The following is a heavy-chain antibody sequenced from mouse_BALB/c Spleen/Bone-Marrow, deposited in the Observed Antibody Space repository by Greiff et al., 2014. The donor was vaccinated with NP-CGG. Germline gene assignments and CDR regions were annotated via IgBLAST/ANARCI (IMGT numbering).Heavy chain of an antibody. CDR1: GYTFTDHA. CDR3: KRSEGSGNYDY. J-gene: IGHJ2*01. CDR2: ISPGDGDI. Sequence: VQLQESGAELMKPGASVKISCKASGYTFTDHAIHWVKQKPEQGLEWIGYISPGDGDIKYNEKFKDKATLTADKSSSTAYMQLSSLTSDDSAVYFCKRSEGSGNYDYWGQGTTLTVSS. D-gene: IGHD2-1*01. V-gene: IGHV1S53*02.